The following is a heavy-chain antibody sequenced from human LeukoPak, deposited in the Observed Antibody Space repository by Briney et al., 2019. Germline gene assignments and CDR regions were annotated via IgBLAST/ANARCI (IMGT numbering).Heavy chain of an antibody. CDR3: ARDNSRSYCSGGSCSDLLSYYYYMDV. CDR2: ISSSSSYI. D-gene: IGHD2-15*01. CDR1: GFTFSSYS. Sequence: SGGSLRLSCAASGFTFSSYSMNWVRQAPGKGLEWVSSISSSSSYIYYADSVKGRFTISRDNAKNSLYLPMNSLRAEDTAVYYCARDNSRSYCSGGSCSDLLSYYYYMDVWGKGTTVTVSS. V-gene: IGHV3-21*01. J-gene: IGHJ6*03.